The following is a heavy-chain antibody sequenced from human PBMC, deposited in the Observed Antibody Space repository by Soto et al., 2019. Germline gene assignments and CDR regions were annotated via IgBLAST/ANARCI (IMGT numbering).Heavy chain of an antibody. CDR2: VHYTGNT. CDR3: ARDHCRGGSCDYGMDV. J-gene: IGHJ6*02. V-gene: IGHV4-30-4*01. Sequence: SETLSLTCTVSGCSISSGDYYWSWIRQSPGKGLEWIGCVHYTGNTYHSPSLKSRVAISVDTSKNQFSLKLRSVTAADTAVYYCARDHCRGGSCDYGMDVWGQGTTVTVSS. CDR1: GCSISSGDYY. D-gene: IGHD2-15*01.